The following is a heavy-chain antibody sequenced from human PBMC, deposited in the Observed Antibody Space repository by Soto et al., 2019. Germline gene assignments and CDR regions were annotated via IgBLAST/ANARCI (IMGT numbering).Heavy chain of an antibody. CDR2: IYYSGST. J-gene: IGHJ4*02. Sequence: PSETLSLTCTVSGGSVSSGSYWSWIRQPPGKGLEWIGYIYYSGSTNYNPSLKSRVTISVDTSKNQFSLKLSSVTAADTAVYYCARRYGVYFDYWGQGTLVTVSS. CDR1: GGSVSSGSY. D-gene: IGHD4-17*01. V-gene: IGHV4-61*01. CDR3: ARRYGVYFDY.